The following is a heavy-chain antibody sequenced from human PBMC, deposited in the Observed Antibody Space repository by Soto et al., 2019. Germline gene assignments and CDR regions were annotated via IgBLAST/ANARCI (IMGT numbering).Heavy chain of an antibody. V-gene: IGHV3-74*01. CDR1: GFTFSSYW. D-gene: IGHD3-22*01. CDR2: INSDGSST. J-gene: IGHJ3*02. CDR3: ARDPYYYDSSDAFDI. Sequence: GGSLRLSCAASGFTFSSYWMHWVRQAPGKGLVWVSRINSDGSSTSYADSVKGRFTISRDNAKNTLYLQMNSLRAEDTAVYYCARDPYYYDSSDAFDIWGQGTMVTVSS.